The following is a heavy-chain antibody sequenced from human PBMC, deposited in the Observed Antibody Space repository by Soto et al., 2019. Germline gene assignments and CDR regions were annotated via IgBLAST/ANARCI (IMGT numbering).Heavy chain of an antibody. D-gene: IGHD6-13*01. CDR1: GFDFSVNC. V-gene: IGHV3-11*05. J-gene: IGHJ4*02. CDR3: AKDGSIAAADYFFGY. CDR2: MCIHNDDT. Sequence: AGGSLRLSCAASGFDFSVNCMSWIRQAPGRGLEWVAHMCIHNDDTKYADSVRGRFTISRDNAKNSLDLQMNNLRAEDTAVYYCAKDGSIAAADYFFGYWGQGSRVTVSS.